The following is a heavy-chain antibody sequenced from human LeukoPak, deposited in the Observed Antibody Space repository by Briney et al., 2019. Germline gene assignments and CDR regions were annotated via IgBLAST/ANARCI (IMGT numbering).Heavy chain of an antibody. D-gene: IGHD3-9*01. J-gene: IGHJ6*02. CDR2: INPNSGGT. CDR3: ARGARDYDILTGYSLYYYYGMDV. Sequence: ASVKVSCKASGYTFTGHYMHWVRQAPGQGLEWMGWINPNSGGTNYAQKFQGRVTMTRDTSISTAYMELSRLRSDDTAVYYCARGARDYDILTGYSLYYYYGMDVWGQGTTVTVSS. V-gene: IGHV1-2*02. CDR1: GYTFTGHY.